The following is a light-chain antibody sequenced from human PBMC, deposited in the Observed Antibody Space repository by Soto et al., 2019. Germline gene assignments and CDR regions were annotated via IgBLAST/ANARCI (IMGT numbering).Light chain of an antibody. CDR1: QDVRNY. Sequence: AIQMTQSPSSLSASVGDRVTITCRASQDVRNYVGWYQQRPGKAPKLLIYGASSLQSGVPSRFSGSGSGTDFTLTISSLQPEDSATYYCLQDHNYFWTFGQGTKVDI. CDR2: GAS. CDR3: LQDHNYFWT. J-gene: IGKJ1*01. V-gene: IGKV1-6*01.